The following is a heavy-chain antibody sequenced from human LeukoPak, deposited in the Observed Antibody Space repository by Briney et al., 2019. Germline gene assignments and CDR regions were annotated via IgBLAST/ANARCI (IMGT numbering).Heavy chain of an antibody. Sequence: SETLSLTCTVSGGSISSYYWSWIRQPPGKGLEWIAYISYSGSTNYNPSLKSRITISVDTSKNQFSLKLTSVTAADTAVYYCAKVGVAARRFGYYPDYWGQGTLVTVSS. CDR1: GGSISSYY. V-gene: IGHV4-59*01. J-gene: IGHJ4*02. D-gene: IGHD6-6*01. CDR2: ISYSGST. CDR3: AKVGVAARRFGYYPDY.